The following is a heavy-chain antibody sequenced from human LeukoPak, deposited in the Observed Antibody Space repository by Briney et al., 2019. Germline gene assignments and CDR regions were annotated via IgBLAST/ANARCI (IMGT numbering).Heavy chain of an antibody. CDR3: ARDQAGSGYYDSSGYPFDY. D-gene: IGHD3-22*01. J-gene: IGHJ4*02. CDR1: GFTFSSYS. Sequence: GGSLRLSCAAPGFTFSSYSMNWVRQAPGKGLEWVSYISSSSSTIYYADSVKGRFTISRDNAKNSLYLQMNSLRAEDTAVYYCARDQAGSGYYDSSGYPFDYWGQGTLATVSS. V-gene: IGHV3-48*01. CDR2: ISSSSSTI.